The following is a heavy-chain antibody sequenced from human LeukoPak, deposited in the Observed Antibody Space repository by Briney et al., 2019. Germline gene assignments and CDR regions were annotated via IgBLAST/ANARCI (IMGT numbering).Heavy chain of an antibody. CDR2: IESRTDGEST. CDR3: ATPPGYYDFSPFDY. J-gene: IGHJ4*02. D-gene: IGHD3-22*01. V-gene: IGHV3-15*04. Sequence: GGSLRLSCAASGFSFSNAWMDWVRQAPGKGLEWVGRIESRTDGESTDYAALVKGRFTISRDDSKNTLYLQMNSLKTEDTAVYYCATPPGYYDFSPFDYWGQGTLVTVSS. CDR1: GFSFSNAW.